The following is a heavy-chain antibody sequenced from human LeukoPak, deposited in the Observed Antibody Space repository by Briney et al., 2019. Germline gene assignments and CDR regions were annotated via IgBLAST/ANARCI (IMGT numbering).Heavy chain of an antibody. CDR3: ARLYDSSGYYKYYFDY. D-gene: IGHD3-22*01. V-gene: IGHV3-23*01. Sequence: GGSLRLSCAASGFTFSSCVMSWVRQAPGKGLEWFSAISGSGDTTYYAESVKGRFTISRDNSKNTLYLQMNSLRAEGTAVYYCARLYDSSGYYKYYFDYWGQGTLVTVSS. CDR2: ISGSGDTT. J-gene: IGHJ4*02. CDR1: GFTFSSCV.